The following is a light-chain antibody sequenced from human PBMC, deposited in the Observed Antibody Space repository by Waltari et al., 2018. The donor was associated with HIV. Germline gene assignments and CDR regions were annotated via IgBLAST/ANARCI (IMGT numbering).Light chain of an antibody. V-gene: IGKV1-5*03. CDR1: DNINNW. Sequence: DIRLTQSPSTLSASVGDRVTITCRASDNINNWLAWYQQKPGKAPTLLSCKASFSPIGVPSRFSGSSSGTEFTLTISSLQPDESATYYCLEFLSYSHISFGGGTKVEI. J-gene: IGKJ4*01. CDR2: KAS. CDR3: LEFLSYSHIS.